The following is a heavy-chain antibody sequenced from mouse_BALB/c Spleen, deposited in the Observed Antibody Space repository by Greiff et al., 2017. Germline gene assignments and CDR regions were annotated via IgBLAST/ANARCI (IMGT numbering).Heavy chain of an antibody. J-gene: IGHJ4*01. CDR3: ASGGSRGYYAMDY. Sequence: VQLQQSGAELVKPGASVKLSCTASGFNFKDTYMHWVKQRPEQGLEWIGRIDPANGNTKYDPKFQGKATITADTSSNTAYLQLSSLTSEDTAVYYCASGGSRGYYAMDYWGQGTSVTVSS. CDR1: GFNFKDTY. V-gene: IGHV14-3*02. CDR2: IDPANGNT. D-gene: IGHD1-1*01.